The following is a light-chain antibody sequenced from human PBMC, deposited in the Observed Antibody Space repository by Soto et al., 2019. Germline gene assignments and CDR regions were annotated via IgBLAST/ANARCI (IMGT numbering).Light chain of an antibody. V-gene: IGLV2-14*01. CDR1: SSDVGGYNF. J-gene: IGLJ1*01. CDR2: EVN. Sequence: QSVLTQPASVSGSPGQSITISCTGTSSDVGGYNFVSWYQQYPGTAPKVMIYEVNNRPSGVSDRFSGSKSGNTASLTISGLQAEDEADYYCSSYTTSSTLVFGTGTKGTVL. CDR3: SSYTTSSTLV.